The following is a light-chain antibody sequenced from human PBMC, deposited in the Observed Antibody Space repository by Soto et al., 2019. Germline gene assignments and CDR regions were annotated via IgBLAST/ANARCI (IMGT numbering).Light chain of an antibody. CDR2: GAS. Sequence: EIVMTQSPATLSVSLGERASLSCRASQSVSSKVAWYQQKPGQAPRLLVYGASTRATGTPARFSGSGSGTEFTLTISSLQSEDSAVYYCQQYDNWPPWTFGQGTKVEIK. V-gene: IGKV3-15*01. J-gene: IGKJ1*01. CDR3: QQYDNWPPWT. CDR1: QSVSSK.